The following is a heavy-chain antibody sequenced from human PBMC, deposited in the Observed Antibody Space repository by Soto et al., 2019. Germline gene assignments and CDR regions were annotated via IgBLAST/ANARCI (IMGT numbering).Heavy chain of an antibody. CDR3: ARVYGDYGFDY. Sequence: QVQLVESGGGVVQPGRSLRLSCAASGFTFSSYGMHWVRQAPGKGLEWVAVIWYDGSNKYYADSVKGRFTISRDNSKNTLYLQMNSLRAEDTAVYYCARVYGDYGFDYSGQGTLVAVSS. CDR1: GFTFSSYG. J-gene: IGHJ4*02. V-gene: IGHV3-33*01. CDR2: IWYDGSNK. D-gene: IGHD4-17*01.